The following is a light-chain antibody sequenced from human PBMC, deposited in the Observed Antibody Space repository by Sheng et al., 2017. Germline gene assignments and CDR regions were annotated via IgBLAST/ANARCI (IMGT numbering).Light chain of an antibody. Sequence: QSALTQPPSASGSPGQSVTISCTGTSSDVGRYNFVSWYQQYPGKAPNLVIYEVSKRPSGSRDRFSGSKSGNTASLTVSGLQAEDEADYYCQTWGTGIVVFGGGTKLTVL. V-gene: IGLV2-8*01. CDR1: SSDVGRYNF. CDR3: QTWGTGIVV. CDR2: EVS. J-gene: IGLJ2*01.